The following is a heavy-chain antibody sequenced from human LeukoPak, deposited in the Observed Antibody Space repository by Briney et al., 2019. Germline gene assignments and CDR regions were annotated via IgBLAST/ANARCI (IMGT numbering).Heavy chain of an antibody. Sequence: ASVKVSCKASGYTFTSYGINWVRQAPGQGLEWMGWINTNTGNPTYAQGFTGRFVFSLETSVSTAYLQISSLKAEDTAVYYCARGRGSSARLGYSYYYIDVWGKGTTVTVSS. CDR3: ARGRGSSARLGYSYYYIDV. V-gene: IGHV7-4-1*02. CDR2: INTNTGNP. J-gene: IGHJ6*03. D-gene: IGHD1-26*01. CDR1: GYTFTSYG.